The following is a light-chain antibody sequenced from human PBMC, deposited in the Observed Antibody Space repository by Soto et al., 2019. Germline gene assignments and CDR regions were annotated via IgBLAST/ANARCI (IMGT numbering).Light chain of an antibody. J-gene: IGKJ4*01. CDR3: HQSYSTPLT. CDR2: AAS. CDR1: QSISSY. V-gene: IGKV1-39*01. Sequence: DIQMTQSPSSLSASVGDRVTITCRASQSISSYLNWYQQKPGKAPKLLIYAASSLTSGVPSRFSGRGSGTDFTLTISSLQPEDFSTYYCHQSYSTPLTFGGGTKVEIK.